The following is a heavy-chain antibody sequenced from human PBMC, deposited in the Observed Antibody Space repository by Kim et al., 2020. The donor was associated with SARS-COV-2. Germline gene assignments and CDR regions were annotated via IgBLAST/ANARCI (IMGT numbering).Heavy chain of an antibody. D-gene: IGHD4-17*01. CDR1: GFTFRSYW. J-gene: IGHJ6*02. V-gene: IGHV3-7*01. CDR2: IKQDGSEK. Sequence: GGSLRLSCAASGFTFRSYWMTWVRQAPGKGLEWLADIKQDGSEKYYVDSVKGRFTISRDSPKNSLYLQMNSLRAEDTAVYYCARGRSMDVWGHGTTVTVS. CDR3: ARGRSMDV.